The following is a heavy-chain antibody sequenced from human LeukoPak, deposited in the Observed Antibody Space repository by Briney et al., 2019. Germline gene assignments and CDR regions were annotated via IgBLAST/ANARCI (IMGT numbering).Heavy chain of an antibody. Sequence: GGSLRLSCAASGFTFSSYWMSWVRQAPGKGLEWVANIKQDGSEKYYVDSVKGRFTISRDNAKNSLYLQMNSLRAEDTAVYYCARDQTVRRYNWFDPWGQGTLVTVSS. CDR3: ARDQTVRRYNWFDP. CDR1: GFTFSSYW. D-gene: IGHD3-10*01. J-gene: IGHJ5*02. CDR2: IKQDGSEK. V-gene: IGHV3-7*01.